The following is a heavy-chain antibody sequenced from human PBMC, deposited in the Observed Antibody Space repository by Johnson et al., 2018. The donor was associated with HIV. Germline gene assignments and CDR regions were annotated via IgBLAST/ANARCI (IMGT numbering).Heavy chain of an antibody. CDR1: GFTFSSYG. CDR3: AKDRTSGSYSDDAFDI. V-gene: IGHV3-30*18. D-gene: IGHD1-26*01. J-gene: IGHJ3*02. Sequence: QVQLVESGGGVVQPGGSLRLSCAASGFTFSSYGMHWVRQAPGKGLEWLAVISYDGSTYYADSVKGRFTNSRDNSKNTLYLQMNSLRAEDTAVYYCAKDRTSGSYSDDAFDIWGQGTMVTVSS. CDR2: ISYDGST.